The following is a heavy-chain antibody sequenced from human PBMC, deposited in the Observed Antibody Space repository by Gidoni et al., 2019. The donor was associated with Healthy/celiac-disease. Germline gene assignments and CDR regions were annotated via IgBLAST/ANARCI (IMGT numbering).Heavy chain of an antibody. D-gene: IGHD6-19*01. V-gene: IGHV4-34*01. Sequence: QVQLQQWGAGLLEPSETLSLTCAVYGGSFSGYYWSWIRQPPGKGLEWIGEINHSGSTNYNPSLKSRVTISVDTSKNQFSLKLSSVTAADTAVYYCARGRRRIAVAGGLDYWGQGTLVTVSS. CDR1: GGSFSGYY. CDR3: ARGRRRIAVAGGLDY. J-gene: IGHJ4*02. CDR2: INHSGST.